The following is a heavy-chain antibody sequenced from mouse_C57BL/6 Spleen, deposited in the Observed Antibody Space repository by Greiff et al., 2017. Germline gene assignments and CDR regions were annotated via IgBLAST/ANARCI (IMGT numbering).Heavy chain of an antibody. J-gene: IGHJ3*01. CDR2: INPNNGGT. D-gene: IGHD4-1*01. V-gene: IGHV1-26*01. CDR3: ARVGTGPAWFAY. Sequence: EVQLQQSGPELVKPGASVKISCKASGYTFTDYYMNWVKQSHGKSLEWIGDINPNNGGTSYNQKFKGKATLTVDKSSSTAYMELRSLTSEDSAVYYCARVGTGPAWFAYWGQGTLVTVSA. CDR1: GYTFTDYY.